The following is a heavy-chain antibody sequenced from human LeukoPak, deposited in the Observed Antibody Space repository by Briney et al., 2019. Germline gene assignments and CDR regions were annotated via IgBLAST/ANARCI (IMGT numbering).Heavy chain of an antibody. V-gene: IGHV3-21*01. CDR2: ISSSSSYI. CDR3: ARDPVVPAATYYYYYGMDV. D-gene: IGHD2-2*01. J-gene: IGHJ6*04. Sequence: GGSLRLSCAASGFTFSSYSMNWVRQAPGKGLEWVSSISSSSSYIYYADSVKGRFTTSRDNAKNSLYLQMNSLRAEDTAVYYCARDPVVPAATYYYYYGMDVWGKGTTVTVSS. CDR1: GFTFSSYS.